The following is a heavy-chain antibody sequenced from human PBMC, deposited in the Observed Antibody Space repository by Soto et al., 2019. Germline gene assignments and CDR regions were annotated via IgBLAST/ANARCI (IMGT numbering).Heavy chain of an antibody. J-gene: IGHJ4*02. CDR1: GFTFSNAW. D-gene: IGHD3-16*02. CDR2: IKSKTDGGTT. V-gene: IGHV3-15*01. CDR3: TRDASRNYDYIWGSYRYPHFDY. Sequence: EVQLVESGGGLVKPGGSLRLSCAASGFTFSNAWMSWVCQAPGKGLEWVGRIKSKTDGGTTDYAAPVKGRFTISRDDSKNTLYLQMNSLKTEDTAVYYCTRDASRNYDYIWGSYRYPHFDYWGQGTLVTVSS.